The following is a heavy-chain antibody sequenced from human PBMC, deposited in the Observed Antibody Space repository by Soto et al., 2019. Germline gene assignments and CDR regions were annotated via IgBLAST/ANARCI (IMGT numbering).Heavy chain of an antibody. CDR1: AFPFYA. CDR3: AKCANYDFWSGPWGAFDI. CDR2: ISGYDGTA. Sequence: GGSLRLSCAASAFPFYAMTWVRQAPGKGLEWVSVISGYDGTAYYADSVKGRFTISRDNSKNTVYLQMDSLRVEDTAVYYCAKCANYDFWSGPWGAFDIWGQGTMVTVSS. V-gene: IGHV3-23*01. J-gene: IGHJ3*02. D-gene: IGHD3-3*01.